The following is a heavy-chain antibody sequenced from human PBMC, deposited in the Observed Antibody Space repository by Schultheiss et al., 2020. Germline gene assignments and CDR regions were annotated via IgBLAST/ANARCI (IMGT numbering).Heavy chain of an antibody. CDR3: ARVSQTAFDI. CDR1: GFTFSSSW. V-gene: IGHV3-52*02. D-gene: IGHD5/OR15-5a*01. J-gene: IGHJ3*02. Sequence: SLILSCAASGFTFSSSWMHWVCQAPEKGQEWVADIKCDGSEKYYVDSVKGRLTISRDNAKNSLYLQMNSLRAEDTAVYYCARVSQTAFDIWGQGTTVTVSS. CDR2: IKCDGSEK.